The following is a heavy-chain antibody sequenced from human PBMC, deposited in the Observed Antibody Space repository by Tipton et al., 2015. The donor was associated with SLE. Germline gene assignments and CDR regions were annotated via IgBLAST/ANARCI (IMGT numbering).Heavy chain of an antibody. Sequence: TLSLTCTVSGGSISSYYWSWIRQPPGKGLEWIGYIYYSGSTNYNPSLKSRVTISMDSSKSQFSLKLNSVTAADTAVYYCARFRDEYYYYAMDVWGQGTTVTVSS. J-gene: IGHJ6*02. V-gene: IGHV4-59*12. CDR3: ARFRDEYYYYAMDV. CDR2: IYYSGST. CDR1: GGSISSYY.